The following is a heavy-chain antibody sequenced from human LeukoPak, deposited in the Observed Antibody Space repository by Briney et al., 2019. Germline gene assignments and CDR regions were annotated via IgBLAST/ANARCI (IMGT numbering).Heavy chain of an antibody. J-gene: IGHJ4*02. D-gene: IGHD5-18*01. CDR1: SGSISSYY. CDR2: IYYSGRT. Sequence: TSETLSLTCSVSSGSISSYYWSWIRQPPGKGLEWIGYIYYSGRTSYNPSLKSRVTISVDTSKNHFSLTLSSVTAADTAVYYCARGQKYRNGYTVTELGSGYFDYWGQGTLVTVSS. CDR3: ARGQKYRNGYTVTELGSGYFDY. V-gene: IGHV4-59*01.